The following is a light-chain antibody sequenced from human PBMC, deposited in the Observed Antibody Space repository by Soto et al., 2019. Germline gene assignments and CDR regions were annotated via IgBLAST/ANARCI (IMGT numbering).Light chain of an antibody. CDR3: QQRNNWPLT. CDR1: QGISSC. Sequence: DIQMTPSPSSVSASVGDRVTITCRASQGISSCLAWYQQKPGKAPKLLIYAASSLQSGIPSRFSGSGSGTDFTLTISSLEPEDFAVYYCQQRNNWPLTFGGGTKVDIK. V-gene: IGKV1-12*01. CDR2: AAS. J-gene: IGKJ4*01.